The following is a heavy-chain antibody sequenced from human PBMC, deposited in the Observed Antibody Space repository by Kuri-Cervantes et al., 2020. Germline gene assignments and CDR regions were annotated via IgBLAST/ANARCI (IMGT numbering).Heavy chain of an antibody. Sequence: GESLKISCAASGFTFDDYGMSWVRQAPGKGLEWVSGINWNGGSTGYADSVKGRFTISRDNSKNTLYLQMNSLRAEDTAVYYCARGEAGDSFDPWGQGTLVTVSS. CDR3: ARGEAGDSFDP. J-gene: IGHJ5*02. D-gene: IGHD2-21*01. V-gene: IGHV3-20*04. CDR1: GFTFDDYG. CDR2: INWNGGST.